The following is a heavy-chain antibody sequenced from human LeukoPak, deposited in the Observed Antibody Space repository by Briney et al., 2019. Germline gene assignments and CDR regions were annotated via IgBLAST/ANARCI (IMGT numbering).Heavy chain of an antibody. CDR2: ISGGGSTI. D-gene: IGHD3-10*01. CDR1: GFTFSRYV. V-gene: IGHV3-48*03. Sequence: GGSLRLSCAASGFTFSRYVVNWVRQAPGMGLWRVSYISGGGSTIYYADSVKGRFTISRDNTKNSLYLQMNSLRAEDTAVYYCARKKRLTIVRGVWFDGMDVWGQGTTVTVSS. CDR3: ARKKRLTIVRGVWFDGMDV. J-gene: IGHJ6*02.